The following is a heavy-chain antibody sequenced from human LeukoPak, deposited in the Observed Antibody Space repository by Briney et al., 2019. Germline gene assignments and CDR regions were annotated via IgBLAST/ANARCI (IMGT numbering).Heavy chain of an antibody. CDR3: ARPSRPDELLWFGESPPHFDY. J-gene: IGHJ4*02. V-gene: IGHV3-53*01. Sequence: GGSLRLSCAASGFTVSSNYMSWVRQAPGKGLEWVSVIYSGGSTYYADSVKGRFTISRDNAKNSLYLQMNSLRAEDTAVYYCARPSRPDELLWFGESPPHFDYWGQGTLVTVSS. CDR1: GFTVSSNY. CDR2: IYSGGST. D-gene: IGHD3-10*01.